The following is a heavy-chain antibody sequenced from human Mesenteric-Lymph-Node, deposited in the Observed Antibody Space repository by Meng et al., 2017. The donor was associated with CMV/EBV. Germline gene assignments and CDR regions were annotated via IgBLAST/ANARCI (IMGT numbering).Heavy chain of an antibody. CDR1: GYTFTSYD. D-gene: IGHD1-26*01. Sequence: KTSGYTFTSYDINWVRQATGQGFEWMGWMNPDSGKAGYAQKFQGRVTMTRNTSINTAYLELSSLGSEDTAVYYCARGRTTVGAVTLGYWGQGTLVTVSS. CDR3: ARGRTTVGAVTLGY. J-gene: IGHJ4*02. CDR2: MNPDSGKA. V-gene: IGHV1-8*01.